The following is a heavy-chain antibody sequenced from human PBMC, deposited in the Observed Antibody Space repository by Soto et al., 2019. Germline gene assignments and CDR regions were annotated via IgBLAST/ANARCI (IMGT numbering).Heavy chain of an antibody. Sequence: QAQLRESGPGLVKPSETLSLTCTFSGDCHYWVWIRQPPGKGLEWIGSVCYSGSTCYRGTTYYNPSLKSRVTVSVQTSENQLSLNLNFVTAADTAVYYCASGTSYDAPTGFSTNYYRDLWGRGTTVTVSS. CDR3: ASGTSYDAPTGFSTNYYRDL. D-gene: IGHD3-3*01. CDR2: VCYSGST. J-gene: IGHJ6*03. CDR1: GDCHY. V-gene: IGHV4-38-2*02.